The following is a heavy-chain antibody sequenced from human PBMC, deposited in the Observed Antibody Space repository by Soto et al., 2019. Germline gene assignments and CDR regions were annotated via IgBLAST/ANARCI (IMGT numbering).Heavy chain of an antibody. V-gene: IGHV4-39*01. D-gene: IGHD6-19*01. J-gene: IGHJ4*01. CDR1: GGSISSSPYY. CDR2: IYFSGST. Sequence: ASETLSLTCTVSGGSISSSPYYWGWIRQPPGKGLAWIGTIYFSGSTHYNPSLESRVTISVDTSKNQFSLNLSSVTAADTAVCYCARHHYGYTSGWHFDYWGHGTLVTVSS. CDR3: ARHHYGYTSGWHFDY.